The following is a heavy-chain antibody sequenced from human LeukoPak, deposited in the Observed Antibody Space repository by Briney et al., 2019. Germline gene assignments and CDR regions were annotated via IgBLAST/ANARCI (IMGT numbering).Heavy chain of an antibody. V-gene: IGHV4-39*01. CDR3: ARHRHSATPYYYYYMDV. Sequence: SETLSLTCTVSGGSISSSSYYWGWIRQPPGKGLEWIGSIYYSGSTYYNPSLKSRVTISVDTSKNQFSLKLSSVTAADTAVYYCARHRHSATPYYYYYMDVWGKGTTVTISS. D-gene: IGHD2-2*02. CDR1: GGSISSSSYY. J-gene: IGHJ6*03. CDR2: IYYSGST.